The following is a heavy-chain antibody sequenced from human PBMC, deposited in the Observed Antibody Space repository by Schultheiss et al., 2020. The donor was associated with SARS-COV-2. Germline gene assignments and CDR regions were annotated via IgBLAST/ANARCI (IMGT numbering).Heavy chain of an antibody. CDR1: GGSISSYY. J-gene: IGHJ6*03. Sequence: SETLSLTCTVSGGSISSYYWSWIRQPPGKGLEWIGYIYYSGSTNYNPSLKSRVTISVDTSKNQFSLKLSSVTAADTAVYYCAREGGYCSGGSCYRHYYYYMDVWGKGTTVTVSS. D-gene: IGHD2-15*01. CDR3: AREGGYCSGGSCYRHYYYYMDV. CDR2: IYYSGST. V-gene: IGHV4-59*12.